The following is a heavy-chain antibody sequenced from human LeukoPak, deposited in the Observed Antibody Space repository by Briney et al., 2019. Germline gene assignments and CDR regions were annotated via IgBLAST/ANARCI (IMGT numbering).Heavy chain of an antibody. V-gene: IGHV3-30-3*01. Sequence: PGGSLRLSCAASGFTFSSYAMHWVRQAPGKGLEWVAVISYDGSNKYYADSVKGRFTISRDNSKNTLYLQMNSLRAEDTAVYYCARAAAYCGGDCYLDNTYFDYWGQGTLVTVSS. J-gene: IGHJ4*02. D-gene: IGHD2-21*02. CDR3: ARAAAYCGGDCYLDNTYFDY. CDR1: GFTFSSYA. CDR2: ISYDGSNK.